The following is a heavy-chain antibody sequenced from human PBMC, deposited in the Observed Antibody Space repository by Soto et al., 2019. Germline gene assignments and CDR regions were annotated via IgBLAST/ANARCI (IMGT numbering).Heavy chain of an antibody. CDR2: INGGNGNT. Sequence: QVQLVQSGAEEKKPGASVKVSCKASGYTFTSYAMHWVRQAPGQRLEWMGWINGGNGNTKYSQKFQGRVTITMDTSASTAYMELSSLRSEDTAVYYGARVSGWYHLDYWGQGDLVTVSS. CDR3: ARVSGWYHLDY. CDR1: GYTFTSYA. V-gene: IGHV1-3*05. J-gene: IGHJ4*02. D-gene: IGHD6-19*01.